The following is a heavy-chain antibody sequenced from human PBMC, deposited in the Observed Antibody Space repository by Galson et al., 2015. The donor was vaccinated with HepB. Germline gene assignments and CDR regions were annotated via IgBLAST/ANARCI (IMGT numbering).Heavy chain of an antibody. D-gene: IGHD6-6*01. CDR3: VKPVEYSSRSGSFDY. CDR2: ISYDGSNE. V-gene: IGHV3-30*18. Sequence: SLRLSCAASGFTFSSYSMNWVRQAPGKGLEWVAVISYDGSNEHYADSVKGRFTISRDNSKNTLYLQMNSLRAEDTAMYYCVKPVEYSSRSGSFDYWGQGTLVTVSS. J-gene: IGHJ4*02. CDR1: GFTFSSYS.